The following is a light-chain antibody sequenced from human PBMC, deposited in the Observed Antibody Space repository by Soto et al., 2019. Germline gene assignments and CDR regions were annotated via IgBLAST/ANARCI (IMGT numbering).Light chain of an antibody. V-gene: IGLV1-51*02. J-gene: IGLJ2*01. CDR3: GPWDSSLSAVV. CDR2: ENN. CDR1: SSNIGNNY. Sequence: QSVLTQPPSVSAAPGQKVTISCSGSSSNIGNNYVSWYQQLPGTAPKLLIYENNKRPSGIPDRFSGSKSGTSATLAITGLQTGDEADYYCGPWDSSLSAVVFGGGTKVTVL.